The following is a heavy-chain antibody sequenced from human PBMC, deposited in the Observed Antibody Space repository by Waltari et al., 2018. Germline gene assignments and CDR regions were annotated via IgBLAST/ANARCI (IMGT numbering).Heavy chain of an antibody. Sequence: QVQLVQSGAEVKKPGASVKVSCKASGYTFTGYYMPWVRQAPGQGLEWMGRINPNSGGTNYAQKVQGRVTMTRDTSISTAYMELSRLRSDDTAVYYCARGAKFVVMFYWFDPWGQGTLVTVSS. V-gene: IGHV1-2*06. J-gene: IGHJ5*02. CDR3: ARGAKFVVMFYWFDP. D-gene: IGHD2-21*01. CDR1: GYTFTGYY. CDR2: INPNSGGT.